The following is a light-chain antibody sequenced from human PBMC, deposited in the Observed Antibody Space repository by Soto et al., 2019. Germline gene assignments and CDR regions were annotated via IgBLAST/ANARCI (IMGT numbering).Light chain of an antibody. J-gene: IGKJ1*01. CDR2: GAS. CDR1: QSVSSN. Sequence: TQSPATLSLSPGERATLSCWASQSVSSNLAWYQRKPGQAPRLLIYGASTRATGIPVRFSGSGSGTEFTLTISSLQSEDFAVYYCQQYNNWPWTFGQGTKV. CDR3: QQYNNWPWT. V-gene: IGKV3-15*01.